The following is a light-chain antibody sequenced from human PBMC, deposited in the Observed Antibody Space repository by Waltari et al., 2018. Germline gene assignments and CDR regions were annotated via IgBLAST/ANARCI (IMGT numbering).Light chain of an antibody. CDR3: SSYAGDRTWV. CDR2: DDI. CDR1: STDVGSYSL. Sequence: QSALTQPASVSGSPGQSITISCIGVSTDVGSYSLVSWYQHHPDKAPTLLIYDDIKRPSGVSDLFSGSRSGNTASLTISGLQAEDEADYFCSSYAGDRTWVFGGGTKLSVL. V-gene: IGLV2-23*01. J-gene: IGLJ3*02.